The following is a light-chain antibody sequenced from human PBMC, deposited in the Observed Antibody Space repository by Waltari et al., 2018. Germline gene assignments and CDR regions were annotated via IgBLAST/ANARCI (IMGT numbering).Light chain of an antibody. CDR3: QSADSSGSYPWV. CDR1: ALPRLY. V-gene: IGLV3-25*03. CDR2: KDT. Sequence: SYELTQPPSVSVSPGQTARITCSGAALPRLYAYWYQQKPGQAPVLMISKDTERPSGIPERFSGSSSGTIATLTISGVQAEDEADYYCQSADSSGSYPWVFGGGTKLTVL. J-gene: IGLJ3*02.